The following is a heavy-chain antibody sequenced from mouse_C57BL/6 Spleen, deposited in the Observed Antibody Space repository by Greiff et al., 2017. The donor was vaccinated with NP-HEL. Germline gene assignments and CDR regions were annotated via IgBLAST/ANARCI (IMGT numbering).Heavy chain of an antibody. Sequence: VQLQQPGAELVKPGASVKLSCKASGYTFTSYWMQWVKQRPGQGLEWIGEIDPSDSYTNYNQKFKGKATLTVDTSSSTAYMQLSSLTSEDSAVYYCARNGLGIADYWGQGTTLTVSS. V-gene: IGHV1-50*01. CDR3: ARNGLGIADY. J-gene: IGHJ2*01. CDR1: GYTFTSYW. CDR2: IDPSDSYT.